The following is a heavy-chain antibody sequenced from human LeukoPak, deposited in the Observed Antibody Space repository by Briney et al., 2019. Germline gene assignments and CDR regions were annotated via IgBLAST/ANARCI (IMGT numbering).Heavy chain of an antibody. CDR1: GFTFDDYA. CDR2: ISWNSGSI. V-gene: IGHV3-9*01. CDR3: ATGYTSGTRIDY. J-gene: IGHJ4*02. Sequence: GGSLRLSCAASGFTFDDYAMHWVRQAPGKGLEWVSGISWNSGSIGYADSVKGRFTISRDNANNFLYLQVSSLRAEDTAVYYCATGYTSGTRIDYWGQGTLVSVSS. D-gene: IGHD6-19*01.